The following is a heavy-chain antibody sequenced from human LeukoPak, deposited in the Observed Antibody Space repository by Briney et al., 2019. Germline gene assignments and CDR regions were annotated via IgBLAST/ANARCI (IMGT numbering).Heavy chain of an antibody. D-gene: IGHD5-24*01. CDR1: GYTLTELS. CDR3: ATVENPYYYYGMDV. V-gene: IGHV1-24*01. CDR2: FDPEDGET. J-gene: IGHJ6*02. Sequence: ASVKVSCEVSGYTLTELSMHWVRQAPGKGLEWMGGFDPEDGETIYAQKFQGRVTMTEDTSTDTAYMELSSLRSEDTAVYYCATVENPYYYYGMDVWGQGTTVTVSS.